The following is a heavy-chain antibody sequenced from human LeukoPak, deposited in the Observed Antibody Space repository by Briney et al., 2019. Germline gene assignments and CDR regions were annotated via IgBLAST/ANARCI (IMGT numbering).Heavy chain of an antibody. D-gene: IGHD3-10*01. CDR2: IISKAYGGTT. CDR1: GFTFGDYA. V-gene: IGHV3-49*04. J-gene: IGHJ4*02. Sequence: GGSLRLSCTASGFTFGDYAMSWVRRAPGKGGGGGGFIISKAYGGTTEYAASVRGRFTISRDDSKRIAYLQMNSLKTEDTAVYYCTRSHSHYYGSGSYYRYWGQGTLVTVSS. CDR3: TRSHSHYYGSGSYYRY.